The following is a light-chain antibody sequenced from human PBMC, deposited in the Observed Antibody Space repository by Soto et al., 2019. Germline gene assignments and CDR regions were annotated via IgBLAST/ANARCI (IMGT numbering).Light chain of an antibody. CDR3: QAWDSSTANVV. CDR1: KLGDKY. Sequence: SYELTQPPSVSVSPGQTASITCSGDKLGDKYACWYQQKPGQSPVLVICQDSKRPSGIPERFSGSNSGNTATLTISGTQAMDEADYYCQAWDSSTANVVFGVGTKLTVL. CDR2: QDS. V-gene: IGLV3-1*01. J-gene: IGLJ2*01.